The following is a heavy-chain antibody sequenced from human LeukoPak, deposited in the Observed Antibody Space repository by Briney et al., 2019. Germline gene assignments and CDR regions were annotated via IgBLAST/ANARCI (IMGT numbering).Heavy chain of an antibody. V-gene: IGHV1-8*02. D-gene: IGHD3-10*01. Sequence: ASVKVSCKSSGYTFTTYGINWVRQATGQGLEWMGWMNPNSGNTGYAQKFQGRVTMTRNTSISTAYMELSSLRSEDTAVYYCAAYYGSGSYLHWFDPWGQGTLVTVSS. CDR2: MNPNSGNT. CDR3: AAYYGSGSYLHWFDP. CDR1: GYTFTTYG. J-gene: IGHJ5*02.